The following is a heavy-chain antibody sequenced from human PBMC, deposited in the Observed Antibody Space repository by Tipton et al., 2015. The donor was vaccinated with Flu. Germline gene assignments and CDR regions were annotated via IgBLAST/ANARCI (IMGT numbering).Heavy chain of an antibody. CDR2: IYTSGSS. CDR3: VRDGFGYDGMDV. Sequence: TLSLTCTVSGGSISSSNYYWTWIRQPAGKGLGYIGRIYTSGSSNYNPSLESRATISVDTSKSQFSLKLSSVTAADTAVYYCVRDGFGYDGMDVWGQGTTVTVSS. CDR1: GGSISSSNYY. J-gene: IGHJ6*02. D-gene: IGHD3-16*01. V-gene: IGHV4-61*02.